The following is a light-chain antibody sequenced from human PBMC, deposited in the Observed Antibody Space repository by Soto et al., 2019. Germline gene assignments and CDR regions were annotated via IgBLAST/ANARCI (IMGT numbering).Light chain of an antibody. J-gene: IGKJ5*01. CDR3: QQYYNTPYT. CDR2: WAS. V-gene: IGKV4-1*01. Sequence: IVMTQSPDSLPVSLGERATINCKSSQIVLYSSNNKDYLAWYQQKPGQPPKLLIYWASTRESGVPDRFTGSGSGTDFTLTISSLQAEDVAVYYCQQYYNTPYTFGQGTRLEIK. CDR1: QIVLYSSNNKDY.